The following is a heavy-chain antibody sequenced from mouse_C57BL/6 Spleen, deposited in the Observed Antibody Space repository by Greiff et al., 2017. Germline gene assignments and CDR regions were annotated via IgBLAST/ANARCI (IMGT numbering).Heavy chain of an antibody. V-gene: IGHV14-3*01. CDR1: GFNIKNTY. Sequence: EVQLQQSVAELVRPGALVKLSCTASGFNIKNTYMHWVKQRPEQGLEWIGRIDPANGNTKYAPNFPGTATITEDTSSNTAYLHLRSLTSEDTAIYYCAFYYGSSYGYGVQGTRLTVSS. J-gene: IGHJ2*03. CDR2: IDPANGNT. D-gene: IGHD1-1*01. CDR3: AFYYGSSYGY.